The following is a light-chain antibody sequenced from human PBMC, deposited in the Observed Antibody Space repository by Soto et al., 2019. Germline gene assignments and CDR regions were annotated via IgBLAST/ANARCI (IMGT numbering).Light chain of an antibody. CDR1: SSDVGGHND. Sequence: QSALTQPRSVSGSPGQSVTISCTGTSSDVGGHNDVSWYQQYPGKAPKLIIYDANKRPSGVPDRFSGSKSGNTASLTISGLQAEDEAEYHCCSYAGSYTVVFGGGTQLTVL. CDR3: CSYAGSYTVV. V-gene: IGLV2-11*01. CDR2: DAN. J-gene: IGLJ2*01.